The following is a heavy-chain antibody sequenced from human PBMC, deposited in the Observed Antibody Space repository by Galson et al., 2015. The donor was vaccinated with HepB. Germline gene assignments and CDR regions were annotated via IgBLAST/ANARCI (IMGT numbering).Heavy chain of an antibody. J-gene: IGHJ4*02. Sequence: SLRLSCAASGFTFSSCGMNWVRQAPGKGLEWVSSISSGSSYIYYADSVKGRFTISRDNAKNSLYLQMNSLRAEDTAVYYCARSYCSSSSFDYWGQGTLVTVSS. V-gene: IGHV3-21*01. CDR3: ARSYCSSSSFDY. D-gene: IGHD6-6*01. CDR1: GFTFSSCG. CDR2: ISSGSSYI.